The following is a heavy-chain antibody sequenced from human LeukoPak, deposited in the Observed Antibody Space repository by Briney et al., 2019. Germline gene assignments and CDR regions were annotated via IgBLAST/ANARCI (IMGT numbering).Heavy chain of an antibody. V-gene: IGHV3-30-3*01. CDR3: ARPGGRVYNLVGYFQH. CDR1: GFTFSSYA. D-gene: IGHD5/OR15-5a*01. Sequence: QPGGSLRLSCVASGFTFSSYAMHWVRQAPGKGLKWVAVISYDGSNKYYADSVKGRFTISRDNSKNTLYLQMNSLRAEDTAVYYCARPGGRVYNLVGYFQHWGQGTLVTVSS. CDR2: ISYDGSNK. J-gene: IGHJ1*01.